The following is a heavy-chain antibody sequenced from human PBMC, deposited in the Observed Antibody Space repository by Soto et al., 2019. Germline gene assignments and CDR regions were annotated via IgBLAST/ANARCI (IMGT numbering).Heavy chain of an antibody. CDR3: GGDKECCCGSCRKNWFDP. Sequence: SETLSLTCTVSGGSISSSYWSWIRQPPGKGLEWLAYIYDDGSANYNPSLKSRATISLDMSKNQFSLKLTSVTAADTPVYYCGGDKECCCGSCRKNWFDPWGQGTLVTVSS. V-gene: IGHV4-59*01. J-gene: IGHJ5*02. CDR1: GGSISSSY. D-gene: IGHD2-15*01. CDR2: IYDDGSA.